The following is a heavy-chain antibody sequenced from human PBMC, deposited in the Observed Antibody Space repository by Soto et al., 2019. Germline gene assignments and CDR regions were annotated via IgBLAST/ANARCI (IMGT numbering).Heavy chain of an antibody. J-gene: IGHJ4*02. CDR3: ATVLPSSYYYDSSGYPYFDY. CDR2: FDPEDGET. D-gene: IGHD3-22*01. Sequence: QVQLVQSGAEVKKPGASVKVSCKVSGYTLTELSMHWVRQAPGKGLEWMGGFDPEDGETIYAQKFQGRVTMTEDTSTDTDYMELSSLRSEDTAVYYCATVLPSSYYYDSSGYPYFDYWGQGTLVTVSS. V-gene: IGHV1-24*01. CDR1: GYTLTELS.